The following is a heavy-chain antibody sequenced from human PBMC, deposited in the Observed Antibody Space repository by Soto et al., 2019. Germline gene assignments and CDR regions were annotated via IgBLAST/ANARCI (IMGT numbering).Heavy chain of an antibody. J-gene: IGHJ6*02. CDR2: IYPGDSDT. Sequence: GESLKISCKGSGYSFTSYWIAWVRQMPGEGLEWMGIIYPGDSDTRYSPSFQGQVTISADTSISTAYLQWTSLKASDTAMYYCARSRRGAYSSGWYSPSGYYNYGIDVWGQGTKVTVSS. V-gene: IGHV5-51*01. CDR3: ARSRRGAYSSGWYSPSGYYNYGIDV. CDR1: GYSFTSYW. D-gene: IGHD6-19*01.